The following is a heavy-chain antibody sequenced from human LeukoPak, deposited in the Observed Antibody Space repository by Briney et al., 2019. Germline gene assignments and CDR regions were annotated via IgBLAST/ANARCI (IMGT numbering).Heavy chain of an antibody. J-gene: IGHJ3*01. CDR2: IYYSGST. CDR1: GGSISSYY. CDR3: ARLPPKVTAIAGGTFDF. Sequence: SETLSLTCTVSGGSISSYYWSWIRQPPGKGLEWIGNIYYSGSTNYNPSLKSRVTISVDTAKNQFSLKLSSVTAADTAVYYCARLPPKVTAIAGGTFDFWGQGTMVTVSS. V-gene: IGHV4-59*08. D-gene: IGHD2-21*02.